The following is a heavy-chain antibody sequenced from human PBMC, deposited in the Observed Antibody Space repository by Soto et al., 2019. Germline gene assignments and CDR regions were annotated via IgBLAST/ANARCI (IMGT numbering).Heavy chain of an antibody. CDR1: GGSFSGYY. J-gene: IGHJ4*02. CDR3: GRVHAR. Sequence: SETLSLTCAVYGGSFSGYYWSWIRQPPGKGLEWIGEINHSGSTNYNPSLKSRVTISLDTSKNQFSLKLTSVTATDTAVYYCGRVHARWGQRALVIVSS. D-gene: IGHD6-6*01. CDR2: INHSGST. V-gene: IGHV4-34*01.